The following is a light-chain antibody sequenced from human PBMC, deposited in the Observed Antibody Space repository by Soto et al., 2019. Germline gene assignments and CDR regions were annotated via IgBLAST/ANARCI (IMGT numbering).Light chain of an antibody. CDR1: PSVGSN. Sequence: TMSLAKLPVFTAASPSLSGRASPSVGSNFAWYQQKPGQAPRLLIYGASTRATGLPARFSGSGSGTEFTLTITSLQSEDFAVYYCKQYNTWPPNTFGQGTKV. J-gene: IGKJ1*01. CDR3: KQYNTWPPNT. CDR2: GAS. V-gene: IGKV3-15*01.